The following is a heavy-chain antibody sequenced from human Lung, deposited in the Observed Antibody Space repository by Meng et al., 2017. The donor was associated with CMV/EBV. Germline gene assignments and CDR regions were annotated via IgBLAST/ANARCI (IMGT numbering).Heavy chain of an antibody. CDR3: AKYSAVGERLYYFDY. Sequence: SXAASGLTFSSYGMSWVRQAPGKGLEWVSSIGATAGGTYYADSVKGRFTISRDNAKNTLYLQMNSLRAEDTAVYYCAKYSAVGERLYYFDYWGQGTLVXVSS. D-gene: IGHD2-21*01. V-gene: IGHV3-23*01. J-gene: IGHJ4*02. CDR2: IGATAGGT. CDR1: GLTFSSYG.